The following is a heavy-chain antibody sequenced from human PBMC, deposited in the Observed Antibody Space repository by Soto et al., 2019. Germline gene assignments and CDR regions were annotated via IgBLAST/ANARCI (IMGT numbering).Heavy chain of an antibody. D-gene: IGHD1-7*01. J-gene: IGHJ4*01. Sequence: SDRWSVADGTSRVQSCYRDRNQQAPGKGLEWIGNIYYSGSIDYNPSLKSRVTISVDTSKNQFSLKLSSVTAADTAVHYCLLDTNENYGDSDAVFDYRGHGTLVTVSS. CDR2: IYYSGSI. CDR3: LLDTNENYGDSDAVFDY. V-gene: IGHV4-39*07. CDR1: DGTSRVQSCY.